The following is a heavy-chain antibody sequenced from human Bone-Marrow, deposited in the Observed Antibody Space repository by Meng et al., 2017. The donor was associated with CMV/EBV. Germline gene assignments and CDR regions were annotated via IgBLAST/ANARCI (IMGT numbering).Heavy chain of an antibody. CDR3: ARRGFNYPRDYYGMDV. CDR2: MNPNSGNT. D-gene: IGHD4-11*01. J-gene: IGHJ6*02. V-gene: IGHV1-8*01. CDR1: GYTFTSYD. Sequence: ASVKVSCKASGYTFTSYDINWVRQATGQGLEWMGWMNPNSGNTGYAQKFQGRVTMTRNTSISTAYMELSSLRSEDTAVYFCARRGFNYPRDYYGMDVWGHGTTVTVSS.